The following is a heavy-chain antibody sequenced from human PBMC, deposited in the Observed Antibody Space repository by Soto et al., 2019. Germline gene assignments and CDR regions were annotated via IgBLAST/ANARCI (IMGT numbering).Heavy chain of an antibody. Sequence: QVQLQELGPGLVKPSETLSLTCTVSGGSISSYYWSWIRQPPGKGLEWIGYIYYSGSTNYNPSLKSRVTISVDTSKNQFSLKLSSVTAADTAVYYCARDTGYFDWPDAFDIWGQGTMVTVSS. V-gene: IGHV4-59*01. D-gene: IGHD3-9*01. J-gene: IGHJ3*02. CDR2: IYYSGST. CDR1: GGSISSYY. CDR3: ARDTGYFDWPDAFDI.